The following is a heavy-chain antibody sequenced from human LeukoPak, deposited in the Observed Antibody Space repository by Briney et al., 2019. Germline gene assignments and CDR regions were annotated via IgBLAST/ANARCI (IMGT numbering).Heavy chain of an antibody. CDR2: INTDGSVT. CDR1: GFTFNNYW. J-gene: IGHJ3*02. V-gene: IGHV3-74*01. Sequence: GGSLRLSCAASGFTFNNYWMYWVRQAPGKGLVWVSRINTDGSVTTYADSVKGRFTISRDNAKNTLYLQMNSLRAEDTAVYYCARDLRWLVHDAFDIWGQGTMVTVSS. CDR3: ARDLRWLVHDAFDI. D-gene: IGHD6-19*01.